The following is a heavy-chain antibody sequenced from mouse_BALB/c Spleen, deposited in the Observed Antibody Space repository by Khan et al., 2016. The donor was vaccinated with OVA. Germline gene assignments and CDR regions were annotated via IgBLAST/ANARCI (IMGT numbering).Heavy chain of an antibody. Sequence: QVQLQQSGAELAKPGASVKMSCKASGYTFINYWILWVKQRPGQGLEWIGYINPSTGYTEYNQNFKDKATLTADKSSNTAYMQLSSLTSEDSAVYYCARRGLRWDFDYWGQGTTLTVSS. CDR2: INPSTGYT. CDR1: GYTFINYW. J-gene: IGHJ2*01. V-gene: IGHV1-7*01. CDR3: ARRGLRWDFDY. D-gene: IGHD1-1*01.